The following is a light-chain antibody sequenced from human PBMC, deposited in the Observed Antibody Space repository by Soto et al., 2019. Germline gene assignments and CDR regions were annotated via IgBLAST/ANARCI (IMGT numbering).Light chain of an antibody. J-gene: IGKJ1*01. CDR2: VAS. Sequence: DIQMTQSPSSLSASVGDRVTITCRASQGISNYLAWYQQQPGKVPKLLIYVASTLQSGVPSRFSGSGSGTDLTLTISSLQPEGVATYYCQKYNSAPWTFGQGTKVEIK. CDR1: QGISNY. V-gene: IGKV1-27*01. CDR3: QKYNSAPWT.